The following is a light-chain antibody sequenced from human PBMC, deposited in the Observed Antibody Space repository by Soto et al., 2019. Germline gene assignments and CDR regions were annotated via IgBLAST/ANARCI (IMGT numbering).Light chain of an antibody. CDR3: QQYSSYSRT. J-gene: IGKJ1*01. Sequence: DLVLTPAPWSLSVSVGERATINCKSSRSVFYRSNSKNYLAWYQQKPGTAPKLLIYDASSLESGVPSRFSGSGSGTEFTLTISSLQPDDYATYYCQQYSSYSRTFGQGTKVDVK. CDR1: RSVFYR. V-gene: IGKV1-5*01. CDR2: DAS.